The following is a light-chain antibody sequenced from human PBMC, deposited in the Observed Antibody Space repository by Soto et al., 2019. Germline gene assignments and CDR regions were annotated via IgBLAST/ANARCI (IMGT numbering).Light chain of an antibody. CDR2: AAS. Sequence: DVQMTQSQSSLSASVGDRVTITCRASQSISNYLQWYQHKSGQAPRLLVYAASSLHSGVPSRFSGSGSGTDFTLTISSLQPEDFATYYCLQTYTTLTWTFGQGTKVAIK. J-gene: IGKJ1*01. CDR1: QSISNY. CDR3: LQTYTTLTWT. V-gene: IGKV1-39*01.